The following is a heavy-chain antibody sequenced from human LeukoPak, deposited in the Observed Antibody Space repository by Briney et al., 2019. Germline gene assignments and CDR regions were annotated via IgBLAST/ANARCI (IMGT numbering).Heavy chain of an antibody. J-gene: IGHJ6*02. CDR2: MYSSGST. CDR3: AREDGTGGLDV. D-gene: IGHD1-1*01. CDR1: GGSISSDF. V-gene: IGHV4-4*07. Sequence: SETLSLTCTVYGGSISSDFWTWIRQPAAKGLEWIGRMYSSGSTNYNPSLKSRVTMSVDTSKNQFSLTLRSVTAADTAVYYCAREDGTGGLDVWGQGTTVTVSS.